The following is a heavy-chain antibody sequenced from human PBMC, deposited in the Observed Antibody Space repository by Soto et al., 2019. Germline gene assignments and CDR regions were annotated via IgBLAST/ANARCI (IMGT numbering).Heavy chain of an antibody. D-gene: IGHD6-6*01. CDR1: GGTFSSYA. CDR2: IIPIFGTA. CDR3: ARDQGEYSSSSRGPYYYYGMDV. Sequence: QVQLVQSGAEVKKPGSSVKVSCKASGGTFSSYAISRVRQAPGQGLEWMGGIIPIFGTANYAQKFQGRDTITADESTSTAYMELSSLRSEDTAVYYCARDQGEYSSSSRGPYYYYGMDVWGQGTTVTVSS. V-gene: IGHV1-69*01. J-gene: IGHJ6*02.